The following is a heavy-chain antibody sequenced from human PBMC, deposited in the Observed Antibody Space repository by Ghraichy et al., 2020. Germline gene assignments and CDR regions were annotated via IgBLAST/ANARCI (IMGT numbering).Heavy chain of an antibody. V-gene: IGHV3-23*01. CDR3: AKGPNPPPD. J-gene: IGHJ4*02. CDR1: GFTFSSYS. Sequence: GGSLRLSCAASGFTFSSYSMIWVRQAPGKGLEWVSTISGSGGSGSTYYADSVKGRFTISRDNSKNTLYLQMNSLRAEDTAIYYCAKGPNPPPDWGQGTLVTVSS. CDR2: ISGSGGSGST.